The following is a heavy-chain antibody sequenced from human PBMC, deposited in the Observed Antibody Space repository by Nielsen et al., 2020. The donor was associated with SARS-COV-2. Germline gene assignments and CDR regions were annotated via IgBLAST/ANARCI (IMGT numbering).Heavy chain of an antibody. J-gene: IGHJ4*02. D-gene: IGHD3-22*01. CDR3: VRVRDDGYYYDTGPFDY. CDR1: GFTLGRYW. V-gene: IGHV3-74*01. Sequence: GGSLRLSCAASGFTLGRYWMNWVRQAPGKGLAWVSRLSSDGSRPTYADSVKGRFTISRDIAKNTLYLQMNSLSAEDTAVYFCVRVRDDGYYYDTGPFDYWGQGTLVTVSS. CDR2: LSSDGSRP.